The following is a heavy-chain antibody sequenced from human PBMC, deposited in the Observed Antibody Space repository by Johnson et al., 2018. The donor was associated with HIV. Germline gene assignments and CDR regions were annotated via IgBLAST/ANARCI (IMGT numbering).Heavy chain of an antibody. CDR3: ASGRPIFEAFDI. D-gene: IGHD2-21*01. CDR2: IWFDGSNK. Sequence: VQLVESGGGVVQPGRSLRLSCAASGFTFSSYGMHWVRQAPGTGLEWVAVIWFDGSNKDYVESVKGRFTISRDNSKNTLYLQMNSLRAEDTAVYYCASGRPIFEAFDIWGQGTMVTVSS. J-gene: IGHJ3*02. V-gene: IGHV3-33*01. CDR1: GFTFSSYG.